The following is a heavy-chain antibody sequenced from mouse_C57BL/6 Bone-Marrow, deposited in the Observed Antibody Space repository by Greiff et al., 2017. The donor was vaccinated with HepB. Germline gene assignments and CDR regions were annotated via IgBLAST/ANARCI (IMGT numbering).Heavy chain of an antibody. Sequence: QLQQSGAELVRPGASVKLSCTASGFNIKDDYMHWVKQRPEQGLEWIGWIDPENGDTEYASKFQGKATITADTSSNTAYLQLSSLTSEDTAVYYCTTCSSLYWGQGTTLTVSS. CDR3: TTCSSLY. CDR2: IDPENGDT. D-gene: IGHD1-1*01. J-gene: IGHJ2*01. CDR1: GFNIKDDY. V-gene: IGHV14-4*01.